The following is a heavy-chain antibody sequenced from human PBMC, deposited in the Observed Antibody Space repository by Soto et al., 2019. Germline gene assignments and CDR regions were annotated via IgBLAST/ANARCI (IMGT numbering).Heavy chain of an antibody. CDR2: IIPIFGTA. Sequence: SVKVSCKASGGTFSSYAISWVRQAPGQGLEWMGGIIPIFGTANYAQKFQGRVTMTTDTSTSTAYMELRSLRSDDTAVYYCARDLSVVVPAAMLVYYYYYYMDVWGKGTTVTVSS. CDR3: ARDLSVVVPAAMLVYYYYYYMDV. CDR1: GGTFSSYA. V-gene: IGHV1-69*05. D-gene: IGHD2-2*01. J-gene: IGHJ6*03.